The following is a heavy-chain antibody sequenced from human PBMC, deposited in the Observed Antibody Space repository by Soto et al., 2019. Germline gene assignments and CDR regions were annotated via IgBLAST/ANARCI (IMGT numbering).Heavy chain of an antibody. Sequence: GASVKVSCKASEGTFSSYAISWVRQAPGQGLEWMGGIIPIFGTANYAQKFQGRVTITADESTSTAYMELSSLRSEDTAVYYCARVPIRIYGDYGDRSPTPSWGQGTTVTVSS. J-gene: IGHJ6*02. D-gene: IGHD4-17*01. CDR3: ARVPIRIYGDYGDRSPTPS. CDR2: IIPIFGTA. CDR1: EGTFSSYA. V-gene: IGHV1-69*13.